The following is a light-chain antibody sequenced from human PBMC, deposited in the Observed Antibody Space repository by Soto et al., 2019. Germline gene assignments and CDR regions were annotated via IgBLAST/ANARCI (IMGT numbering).Light chain of an antibody. CDR1: SSDVGGYNF. CDR3: SSHAGNYNVV. Sequence: QSALTQPPSASVSPGQSVTFSCTGTSSDVGGYNFVSWYQQHPGKAPRLLIYQVSKRPSGVPDRFSGSKSGNTASLTISGVQAEDEADSHCSSHAGNYNVVFGGGTKLTVL. V-gene: IGLV2-8*01. J-gene: IGLJ3*02. CDR2: QVS.